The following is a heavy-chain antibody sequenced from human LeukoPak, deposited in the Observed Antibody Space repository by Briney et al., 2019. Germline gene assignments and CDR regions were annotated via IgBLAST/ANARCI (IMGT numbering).Heavy chain of an antibody. J-gene: IGHJ4*02. CDR2: IYPGDSHT. Sequence: PGESLKISCKGSGYNFTSYWIAWVRQMPGKGLEWMGIIYPGDSHTRYNPSFQGQVTISADKYITTAYLQWGSLKASDTAMCYCARHYSSGSSQVDYWGQGTLVAVSS. V-gene: IGHV5-51*01. CDR3: ARHYSSGSSQVDY. CDR1: GYNFTSYW. D-gene: IGHD3-10*01.